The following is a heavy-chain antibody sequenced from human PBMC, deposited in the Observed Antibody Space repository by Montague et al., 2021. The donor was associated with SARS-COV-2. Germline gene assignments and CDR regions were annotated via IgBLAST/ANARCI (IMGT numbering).Heavy chain of an antibody. Sequence: SLSLSCAASGFTFSDYYMSWIRQAPGKGLEWVSYISGRGSYTDYADSVKGRFTIPRDNARKSLYLEMNSLRAEDTAVYYCARLVGVESNRRDYFNYWGQGTLVTASS. CDR3: ARLVGVESNRRDYFNY. J-gene: IGHJ4*02. CDR2: ISGRGSYT. V-gene: IGHV3-11*03. D-gene: IGHD1-14*01. CDR1: GFTFSDYY.